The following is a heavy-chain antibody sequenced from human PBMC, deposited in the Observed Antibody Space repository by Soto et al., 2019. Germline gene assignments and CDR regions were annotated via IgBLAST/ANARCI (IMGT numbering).Heavy chain of an antibody. CDR1: GFTFSSYA. CDR2: ISYDGSNK. D-gene: IGHD3-22*01. J-gene: IGHJ3*02. CDR3: ARARPSNPIVVIGAFDI. V-gene: IGHV3-30-3*01. Sequence: QVQLVESGGGVVQPGRSLRLSCAASGFTFSSYAMHWVRQAPGKGLEWVAVISYDGSNKYYADSAKGRFTISRDNSKNTLYLQMNSLRAEDTAVYYCARARPSNPIVVIGAFDIWGQGTMVTVSS.